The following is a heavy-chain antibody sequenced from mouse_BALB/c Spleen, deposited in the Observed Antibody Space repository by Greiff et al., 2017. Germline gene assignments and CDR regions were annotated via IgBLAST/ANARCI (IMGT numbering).Heavy chain of an antibody. D-gene: IGHD3-3*01. V-gene: IGHV1-4*02. J-gene: IGHJ3*01. Sequence: VQLQQSAAELARPGASVKMSCKASGYTFTSYTMHWVKQRPGQGLEWIGYINPSSGYTEYNQKFKDKTTLTADKSSSTAYMQLSSLTSEDSAVYYCTREGAWFAYWGQGTLVTVSA. CDR1: GYTFTSYT. CDR3: TREGAWFAY. CDR2: INPSSGYT.